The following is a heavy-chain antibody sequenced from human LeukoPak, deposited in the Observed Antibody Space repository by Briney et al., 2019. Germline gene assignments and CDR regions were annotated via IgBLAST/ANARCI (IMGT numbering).Heavy chain of an antibody. V-gene: IGHV3-66*01. CDR3: ASMASIAAAVSDY. J-gene: IGHJ4*02. D-gene: IGHD6-25*01. CDR1: GFTFSSYS. Sequence: GGSLRLSCAASGFTFSSYSMSWVRQAPGKGLEWVSVIYSGGSTYYADSVKGRFTISRDNSKNTLYLQMNSLRAEDTAVYYCASMASIAAAVSDYWGQGTLVTVSS. CDR2: IYSGGST.